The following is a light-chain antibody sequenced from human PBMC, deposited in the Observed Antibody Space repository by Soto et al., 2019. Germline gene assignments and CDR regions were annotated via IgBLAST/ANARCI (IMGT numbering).Light chain of an antibody. Sequence: EIVLTQSPATLSLSPGERATLSCRASQSVSIFFACYQQKRGQAPRLLIYDTSKRATGIPARFSGSGSGTDFTLTISSLEPEDFAVYYCQHRFSWPLTFGGGTTIEIK. J-gene: IGKJ4*01. CDR1: QSVSIF. CDR2: DTS. V-gene: IGKV3-11*01. CDR3: QHRFSWPLT.